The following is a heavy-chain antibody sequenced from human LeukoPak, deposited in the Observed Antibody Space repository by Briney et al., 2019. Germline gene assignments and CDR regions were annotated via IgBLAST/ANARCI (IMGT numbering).Heavy chain of an antibody. CDR2: ISSSSSTI. Sequence: GGSLRLSCAASGFTFSSYSMNWVRQAPGKGLEWVSYISSSSSTIYYADSVKGRFTISRDNAKNSLYLQMNSLRAEDTAVYYCAREGSGSYYGGSFDYWGQGTLVTVSS. CDR3: AREGSGSYYGGSFDY. J-gene: IGHJ4*02. CDR1: GFTFSSYS. V-gene: IGHV3-48*04. D-gene: IGHD1-26*01.